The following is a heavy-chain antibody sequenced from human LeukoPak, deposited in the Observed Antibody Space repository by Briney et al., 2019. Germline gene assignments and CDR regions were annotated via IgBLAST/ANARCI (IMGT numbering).Heavy chain of an antibody. Sequence: PSETLSLTCTVSGVSLSSYYWSWIRQPPGKGLEWIGYIYYSGSTNYNPSLKSRVTISVDTSKNQFSLKLSSVTAADTAVYYCARVPRNWGSGSLIIDYWGQGTLVTVSS. D-gene: IGHD3-10*01. CDR3: ARVPRNWGSGSLIIDY. CDR1: GVSLSSYY. J-gene: IGHJ4*02. V-gene: IGHV4-59*01. CDR2: IYYSGST.